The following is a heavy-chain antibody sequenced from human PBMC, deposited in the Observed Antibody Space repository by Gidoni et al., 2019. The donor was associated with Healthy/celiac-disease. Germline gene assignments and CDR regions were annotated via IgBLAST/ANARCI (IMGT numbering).Heavy chain of an antibody. D-gene: IGHD3-10*01. CDR1: GYTFTSYA. J-gene: IGHJ6*02. V-gene: IGHV1-3*01. CDR3: ARSMVRGAAGGYYGMDV. CDR2: INAGNGNT. Sequence: QVQLVQSGAEVKKPGASVKVSCKASGYTFTSYAMHWVRQAPGQRLEWMGWINAGNGNTKYSQKFQGRVTITRDTSASTAYMELSSLRSEDTAVYYCARSMVRGAAGGYYGMDVWGQGTTVTVSS.